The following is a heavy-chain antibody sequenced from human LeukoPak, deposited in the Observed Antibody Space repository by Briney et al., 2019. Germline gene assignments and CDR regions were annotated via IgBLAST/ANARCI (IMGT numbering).Heavy chain of an antibody. CDR3: ARERNRRATFYQSPLDY. CDR2: ISHSGST. Sequence: PSETLPLTCAVYGGSFTSYYWSWIRQPPGKGLEWIGEISHSGSTNYNPSLKSRVTMSVDTSKNQFSLRLSSMTAADTAIYYCARERNRRATFYQSPLDYWGQGTLVTVSA. V-gene: IGHV4-34*01. J-gene: IGHJ4*02. CDR1: GGSFTSYY. D-gene: IGHD1/OR15-1a*01.